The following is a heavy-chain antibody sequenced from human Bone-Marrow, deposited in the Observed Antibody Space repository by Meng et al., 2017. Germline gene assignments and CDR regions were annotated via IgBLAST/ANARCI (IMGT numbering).Heavy chain of an antibody. V-gene: IGHV3-21*04. CDR3: AGAYGGFGEPPLDAFDI. Sequence: GESLKISCAASGFTFSSYSMNWVRQAPGKGLEWVSSISSSSSYIYYADSVKGRFTISRDNAKNSLYLQMNSLRSEDTAVYYCAGAYGGFGEPPLDAFDIWGQGTMVTVSS. CDR2: ISSSSSYI. D-gene: IGHD3-10*01. J-gene: IGHJ3*02. CDR1: GFTFSSYS.